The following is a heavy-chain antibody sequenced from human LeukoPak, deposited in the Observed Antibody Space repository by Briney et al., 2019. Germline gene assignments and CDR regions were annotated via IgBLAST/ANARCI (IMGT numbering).Heavy chain of an antibody. CDR2: INHSGST. J-gene: IGHJ4*02. D-gene: IGHD2-2*01. CDR3: ARGLGYCSSTSCYEVAARRSYYFDY. Sequence: SETLSLTCAVYGGSFSGYYWSWIRQPPGKGLERIGEINHSGSTNYNPSLTSRVTISVDTSKNQFSLKLSSVTAADTAVYYCARGLGYCSSTSCYEVAARRSYYFDYWGQGTLVTVSS. CDR1: GGSFSGYY. V-gene: IGHV4-34*01.